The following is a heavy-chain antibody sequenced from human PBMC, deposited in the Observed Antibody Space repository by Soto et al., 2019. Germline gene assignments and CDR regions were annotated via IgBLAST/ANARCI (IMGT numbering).Heavy chain of an antibody. J-gene: IGHJ5*02. CDR3: ARDFGSVLTNWFDP. CDR1: GYTFTNYY. CDR2: INPNSGGT. Sequence: APVEVSCKASGYTFTNYYINWVRQAPGQGFEWMGWINPNSGGTYYAQKFQGRVTMTRDTSISTAYMELSRLRSDDTAVYYCARDFGSVLTNWFDPWGQGTLVTVS. V-gene: IGHV1-2*02. D-gene: IGHD2-8*01.